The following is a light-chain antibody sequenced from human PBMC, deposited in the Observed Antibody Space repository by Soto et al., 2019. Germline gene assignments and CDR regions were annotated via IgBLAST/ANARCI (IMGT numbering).Light chain of an antibody. CDR1: QSVINN. CDR3: QQYDYWPVT. J-gene: IGKJ4*01. V-gene: IGKV3-15*01. CDR2: YAS. Sequence: EFVMTQSPATLSASPGERVTISCRASQSVINNLAWYQHKPGKAPRLLISYASTGATGIPARFSGSGSGTDFTLTINSLQSEDFAVYYCQQYDYWPVTFGGGTKVDIK.